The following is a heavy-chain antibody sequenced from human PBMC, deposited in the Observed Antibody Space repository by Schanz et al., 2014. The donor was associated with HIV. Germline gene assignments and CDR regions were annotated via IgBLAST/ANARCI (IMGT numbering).Heavy chain of an antibody. CDR3: VRAASFHFDKEGYYRNWYFDF. V-gene: IGHV1-8*02. CDR1: GYTFSDYD. Sequence: QVQLVQSGPEVKKPGASVRVSCETSGYTFSDYDINWVRQAPGQGLEWMGWVNPESGNTGMADTSLARLSLTRFPSPGTAYMELDSRRAEDTAIYYCVRAASFHFDKEGYYRNWYFDFWGRGTLVAVSS. CDR2: VNPESGNT. D-gene: IGHD1-26*01. J-gene: IGHJ2*01.